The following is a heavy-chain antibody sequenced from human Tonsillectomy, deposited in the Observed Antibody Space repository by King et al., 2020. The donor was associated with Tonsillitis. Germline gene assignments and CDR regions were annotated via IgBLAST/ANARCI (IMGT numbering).Heavy chain of an antibody. CDR3: ATVMSGRGLDQDGMGV. V-gene: IGHV1-2*02. Sequence: VQLVQSGAEVKKPGASVKVSCKASGYTFSGYYVYSVRQAPGQGLERMGWINPNSGGTNYAQQFEGRVTMTRDTSITSAYMSLTRLRYDGTAGNYCATVMSGRGLDQDGMGVGGQGTTVTHSS. J-gene: IGHJ6*02. CDR2: INPNSGGT. CDR1: GYTFSGYY. D-gene: IGHD1/OR15-1a*01.